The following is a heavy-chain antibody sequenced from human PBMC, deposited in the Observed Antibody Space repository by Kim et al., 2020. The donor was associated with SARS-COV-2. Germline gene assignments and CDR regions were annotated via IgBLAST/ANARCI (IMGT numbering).Heavy chain of an antibody. CDR3: ARVVAAAGYYYYGMDV. CDR1: GGTFSSYA. V-gene: IGHV1-69*13. J-gene: IGHJ6*02. Sequence: SVKVSCKASGGTFSSYAISWVRQAPGQGLEWMGGIIPIFGTANYAQKFQGRVTITADESTSTAYMELSSLRSEDTAVYYCARVVAAAGYYYYGMDVWGQGTTVTVSS. CDR2: IIPIFGTA. D-gene: IGHD6-13*01.